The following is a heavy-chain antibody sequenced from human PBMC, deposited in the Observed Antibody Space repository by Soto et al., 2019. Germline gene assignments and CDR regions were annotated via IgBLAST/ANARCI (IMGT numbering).Heavy chain of an antibody. CDR3: ARVGQISPYDSRGYWLGAADY. Sequence: QVQLVESGGGVVQPGRSLRLSCAASGFTFSTYAIHWVRQAPGKGLEWVALISYDGSDKYYADSVKGRFTISRDNSKNMMYLKVNSKRAEDTAVYYCARVGQISPYDSRGYWLGAADYWGQGTLVTVSS. CDR2: ISYDGSDK. D-gene: IGHD3-22*01. V-gene: IGHV3-30-3*01. CDR1: GFTFSTYA. J-gene: IGHJ4*02.